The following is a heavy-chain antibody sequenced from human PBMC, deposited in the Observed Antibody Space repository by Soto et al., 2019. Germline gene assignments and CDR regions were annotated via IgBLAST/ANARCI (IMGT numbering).Heavy chain of an antibody. CDR1: GFTFSSYG. CDR3: ARGLRPSGSYLYFDY. Sequence: PGGSLRLSCAASGFTFSSYGVHWVRQAPGKGLEWVAVIWYDGSNKYYADSVKGRFTISRDNPKNTLYLQMSSLRAEDTAVYYCARGLRPSGSYLYFDYWGQGTLVTVSS. CDR2: IWYDGSNK. D-gene: IGHD1-26*01. V-gene: IGHV3-33*01. J-gene: IGHJ4*02.